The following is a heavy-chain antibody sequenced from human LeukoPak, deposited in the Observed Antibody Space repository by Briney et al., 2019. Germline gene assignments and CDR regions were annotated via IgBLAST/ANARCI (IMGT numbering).Heavy chain of an antibody. CDR3: TWMATIFTVDY. CDR2: IRNDRIT. Sequence: GGSLRLSCVLSGLTFSDAWMSWVRQAPGKGLEWVGRIRNDRITDYAAPVQGRFSISRDNSKNTFYLQMNSLRTEDAGMYFCTWMATIFTVDYWGQGTLVTVSS. CDR1: GLTFSDAW. D-gene: IGHD5-12*01. V-gene: IGHV3-15*01. J-gene: IGHJ4*02.